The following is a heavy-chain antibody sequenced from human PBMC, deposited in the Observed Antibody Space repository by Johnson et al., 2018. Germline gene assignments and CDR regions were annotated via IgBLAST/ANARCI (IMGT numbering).Heavy chain of an antibody. CDR3: AKTQAAGVSLGV. J-gene: IGHJ6*04. Sequence: QVQLVESGGGVVQPGRSLRLSCAASGFTFSSYGMHWVRQAPGKGLEWVAVISYDGINKYYADSVKGRFTISRDNSKNTLYLQMNSLRAEDTAVYYCAKTQAAGVSLGVWGKGTTVTVSS. V-gene: IGHV3-30*18. D-gene: IGHD6-13*01. CDR2: ISYDGINK. CDR1: GFTFSSYG.